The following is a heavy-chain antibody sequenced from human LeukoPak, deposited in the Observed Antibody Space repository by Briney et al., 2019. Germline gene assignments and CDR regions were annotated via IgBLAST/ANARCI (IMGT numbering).Heavy chain of an antibody. Sequence: ASVKVSCKASGYAFTSYGISWVRQAPGQGLEWMGWISAYNGNTNYAQKLQGRVTMTTDTSTSTAYMELRSLRSDDTAVYYCARARGGATKGAFDIWGQGTMVTVSS. V-gene: IGHV1-18*01. CDR3: ARARGGATKGAFDI. J-gene: IGHJ3*02. D-gene: IGHD1-26*01. CDR1: GYAFTSYG. CDR2: ISAYNGNT.